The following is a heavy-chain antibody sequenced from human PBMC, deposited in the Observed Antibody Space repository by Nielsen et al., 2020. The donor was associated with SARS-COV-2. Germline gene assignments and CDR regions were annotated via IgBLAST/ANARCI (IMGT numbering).Heavy chain of an antibody. Sequence: ASVKVSCKASGYTFIRHYIHWVRQAPGQGLEWMGIINPDGGSTAYPRKFQARVTLTRDTSTSTVYMELSSLTSDDTAVYYCARIWPDEENFWSGNPDYWGQGTLVTVSS. CDR1: GYTFIRHY. J-gene: IGHJ4*02. CDR2: INPDGGST. V-gene: IGHV1-46*01. D-gene: IGHD3-3*01. CDR3: ARIWPDEENFWSGNPDY.